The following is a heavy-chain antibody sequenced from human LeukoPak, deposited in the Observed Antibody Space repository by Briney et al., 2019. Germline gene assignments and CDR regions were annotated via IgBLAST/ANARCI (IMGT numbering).Heavy chain of an antibody. CDR1: GFTFSSYW. D-gene: IGHD6-13*01. Sequence: GGSLRLSCAASGFTFSSYWMHWVRQAPGKGLVWVSRINSDGSSTSYADSVKGRFTISRDNAKNTLYLQVNSLRAEDTAVYYCARGGPIAAAGVYFDYWGQGTLVTVSS. CDR2: INSDGSST. V-gene: IGHV3-74*01. CDR3: ARGGPIAAAGVYFDY. J-gene: IGHJ4*02.